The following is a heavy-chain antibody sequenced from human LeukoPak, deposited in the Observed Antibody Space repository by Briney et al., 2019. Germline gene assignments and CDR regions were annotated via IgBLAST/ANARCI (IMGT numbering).Heavy chain of an antibody. CDR1: GGSMSNYY. CDR2: LRTTGST. D-gene: IGHD3-10*01. Sequence: SETLSLTCTVSGGSMSNYYWGWIRQPAEKGLEWIGRLRTTGSTNYNPSLKSRVTMSLDTSKKQFSLKLTSVTAADTAVYYCARDRGYGSGSYSFDYWGQGTLVTVSS. CDR3: ARDRGYGSGSYSFDY. V-gene: IGHV4-4*07. J-gene: IGHJ4*02.